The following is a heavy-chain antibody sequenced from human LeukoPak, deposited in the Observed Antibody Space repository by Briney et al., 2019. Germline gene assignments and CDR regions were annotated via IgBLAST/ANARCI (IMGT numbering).Heavy chain of an antibody. D-gene: IGHD3-22*01. CDR3: ARAPSEIGGYYPEYFRH. V-gene: IGHV3-74*01. CDR1: GFTFSRYR. Sequence: GVSLRLFCAASGFTFSRYRVHWLRRATGKGLVGVSRIKSDGSTRYADSVKGRFTISRDNAKNTVSLQMTSLRAEDTGVYYCARAPSEIGGYYPEYFRHWGQGTLVIVSS. CDR2: IKSDGST. J-gene: IGHJ1*01.